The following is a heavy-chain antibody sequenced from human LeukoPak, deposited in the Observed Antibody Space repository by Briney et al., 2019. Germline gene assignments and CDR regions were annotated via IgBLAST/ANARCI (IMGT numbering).Heavy chain of an antibody. CDR3: AKESGYDVDLEY. V-gene: IGHV3-74*01. CDR2: INTDGSTT. CDR1: GFTFSTYW. Sequence: GGSLRLSCAGSGFTFSTYWMHWVRQAPGGGLVWVSGINTDGSTTSYADSVKGRFTISRDNAKNTVYLQMSSLRAEDTGVYYCAKESGYDVDLEYWGQGALVTVSS. D-gene: IGHD5-12*01. J-gene: IGHJ4*02.